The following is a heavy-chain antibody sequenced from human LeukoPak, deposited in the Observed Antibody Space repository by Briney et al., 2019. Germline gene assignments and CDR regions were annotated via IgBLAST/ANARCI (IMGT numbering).Heavy chain of an antibody. Sequence: ASVKVSCKASGYTFTSYGISWVRQAPGQGLEWMGWISAYNGNTNYAQKLQGRVTMTTDTSTSTAYMELRSLRSDDTAVYYCARLQDYYDSSGYLDYWGQGTLVIVSS. J-gene: IGHJ4*02. CDR2: ISAYNGNT. D-gene: IGHD3-22*01. CDR1: GYTFTSYG. CDR3: ARLQDYYDSSGYLDY. V-gene: IGHV1-18*01.